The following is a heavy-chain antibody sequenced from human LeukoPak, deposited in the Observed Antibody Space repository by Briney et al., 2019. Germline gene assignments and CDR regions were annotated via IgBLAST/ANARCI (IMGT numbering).Heavy chain of an antibody. CDR1: GYTFTSYA. J-gene: IGHJ6*02. CDR3: AVGGSGYLNYYYNYGMDV. Sequence: ASVKVSCKASGYTFTSYAMNWVRQAPGQGLEWMGWINTNTGNPTYAQGFTGRFVFSLDTSVSTAYLQISSLKAEDTAVYYCAVGGSGYLNYYYNYGMDVWGQGTTVTVSS. V-gene: IGHV7-4-1*02. D-gene: IGHD5-12*01. CDR2: INTNTGNP.